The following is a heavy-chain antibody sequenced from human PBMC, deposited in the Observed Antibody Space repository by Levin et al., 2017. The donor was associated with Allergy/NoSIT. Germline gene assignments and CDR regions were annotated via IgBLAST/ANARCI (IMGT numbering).Heavy chain of an antibody. CDR2: ISSSGSTV. Sequence: GESLKISCAASGFTFSDAYMSWIRQAPGKGLEYISYISSSGSTVFYADSVKGRFTISRDNAKNSSYLEMSSLRDEDMALYYCATIKVTNRYWYFDLWGRGTLVTVSS. CDR1: GFTFSDAY. V-gene: IGHV3-11*01. J-gene: IGHJ2*01. CDR3: ATIKVTNRYWYFDL. D-gene: IGHD2-21*02.